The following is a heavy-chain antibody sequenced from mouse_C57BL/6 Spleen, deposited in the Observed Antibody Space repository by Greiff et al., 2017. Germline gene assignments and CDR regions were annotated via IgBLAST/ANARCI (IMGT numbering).Heavy chain of an antibody. CDR2: IWWDDDK. CDR1: GFSLSTFGMG. Sequence: QVTLKVCGPGILQPSQTLSLTCSFSGFSLSTFGMGVGWIRQPSGKGLEWLAHIWWDDDKYYNPALKSRLTISKDTSKHQVFLKISNVDTADTSTYYCARPIYYGSSRPPWCAYWGQGTLVTVSA. J-gene: IGHJ3*01. D-gene: IGHD1-1*01. CDR3: ARPIYYGSSRPPWCAY. V-gene: IGHV8-8*01.